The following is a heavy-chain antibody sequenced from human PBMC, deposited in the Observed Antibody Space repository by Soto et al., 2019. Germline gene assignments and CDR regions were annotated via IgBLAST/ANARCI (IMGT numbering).Heavy chain of an antibody. CDR3: ARGRVAAGTSWFDP. CDR2: TYYRSKWYN. Sequence: SQTLSLTCVISGDSVFSNSAAWNWIRQSPSRGLEWLGRTYYRSKWYNDYAVSVKSRITINPDTSKNQFSLQLNSVTPEDTAVYYCARGRVAAGTSWFDPWGQGTLVTVSS. CDR1: GDSVFSNSAA. V-gene: IGHV6-1*01. D-gene: IGHD6-13*01. J-gene: IGHJ5*02.